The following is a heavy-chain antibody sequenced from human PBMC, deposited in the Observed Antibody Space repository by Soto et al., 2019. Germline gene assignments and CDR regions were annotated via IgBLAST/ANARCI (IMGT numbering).Heavy chain of an antibody. Sequence: RVRYTASEGTFVDYARRRILQAKRKGLEWVSGISWNSGSIGYADSVKGRFTISRDNAKNSLYLQMNSLRAEDTALYYCAKDIYSSSWYGGGYFDYWGQGTLVTVSS. CDR2: ISWNSGSI. CDR1: EGTFVDYA. V-gene: IGHV3-9*01. D-gene: IGHD6-13*01. J-gene: IGHJ4*02. CDR3: AKDIYSSSWYGGGYFDY.